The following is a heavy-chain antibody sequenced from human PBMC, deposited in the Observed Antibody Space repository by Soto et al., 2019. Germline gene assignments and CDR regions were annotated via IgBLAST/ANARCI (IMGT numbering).Heavy chain of an antibody. D-gene: IGHD3-16*02. V-gene: IGHV3-23*01. CDR2: ISGGGDST. CDR3: AKDLLMITFGGVIAHFDC. CDR1: GFTFSYYA. Sequence: GGSLRLSCAASGFTFSYYAMSWVRQAPGKGLEWVSGISGGGDSTYCADSVKGRFTISRDNSKNTLYLQMNSLTAEDTAVYYCAKDLLMITFGGVIAHFDCWGQGTLVTVSS. J-gene: IGHJ4*02.